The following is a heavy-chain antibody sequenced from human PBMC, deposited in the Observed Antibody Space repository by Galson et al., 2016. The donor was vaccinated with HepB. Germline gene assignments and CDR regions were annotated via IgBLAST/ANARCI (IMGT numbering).Heavy chain of an antibody. V-gene: IGHV3-23*01. J-gene: IGHJ6*02. CDR1: GFTFSNYA. CDR2: IIGSGGRT. D-gene: IGHD3-10*01. CDR3: GSGEDSYYYGMDV. Sequence: SLRLSCAASGFTFSNYAMRWVRQAPGKGLEWVSTIIGSGGRTYYADSVKGRFTISRDNSKNSLYLQMNSLRAEDTAVYYCGSGEDSYYYGMDVWGQGTTVTVSS.